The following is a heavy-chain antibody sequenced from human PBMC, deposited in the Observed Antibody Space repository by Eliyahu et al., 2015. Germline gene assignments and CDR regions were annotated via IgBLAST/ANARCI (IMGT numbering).Heavy chain of an antibody. CDR2: INPNSGDT. D-gene: IGHD2-15*01. CDR1: GYXFSGYY. V-gene: IGHV1-2*02. CDR3: ARERSECSGGTCHRRTFDP. J-gene: IGHJ5*02. Sequence: QVQLVQSGAEVKNPGASVKISCKASGYXFSGYYXHWARQAPGQGLEWMGWINPNSGDTHYAQNFQGRVTMTRDTSINTAYMELNRLRSDDTAVYYCARERSECSGGTCHRRTFDPWGQGTLVTVSS.